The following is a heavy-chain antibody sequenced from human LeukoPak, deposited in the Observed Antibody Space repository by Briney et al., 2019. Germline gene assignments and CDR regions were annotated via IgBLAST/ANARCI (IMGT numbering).Heavy chain of an antibody. J-gene: IGHJ4*02. CDR3: ARSYYYDSSGYYWVPFDH. CDR1: GGTFSSYA. Sequence: SVKVSCKASGGTFSSYAISWVRQAPGQGLEWMGRIIPIFGTANYAQKFQGRVTITTDESTSTAYMELSSLRSEDTAVYYCARSYYYDSSGYYWVPFDHWGQGTLVTVSS. CDR2: IIPIFGTA. V-gene: IGHV1-69*05. D-gene: IGHD3-22*01.